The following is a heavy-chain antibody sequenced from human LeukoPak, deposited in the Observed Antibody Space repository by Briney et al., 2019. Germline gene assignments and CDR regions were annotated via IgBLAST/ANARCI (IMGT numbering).Heavy chain of an antibody. D-gene: IGHD3-3*01. V-gene: IGHV3-23*01. CDR2: ISDSGGDT. CDR1: GFTFSNYA. Sequence: PGGSLRLSCAAYGFTFSNYAMSWVRQAPGKGLEWVSAISDSGGDTYHADSVKGRFTISRDNSKNTLYVQMNSLRAEGTAVYYCAKDRGFSYAFDIWGQGTMVSVSS. CDR3: AKDRGFSYAFDI. J-gene: IGHJ3*02.